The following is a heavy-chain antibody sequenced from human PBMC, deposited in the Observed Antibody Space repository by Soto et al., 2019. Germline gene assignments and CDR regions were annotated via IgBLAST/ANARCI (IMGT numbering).Heavy chain of an antibody. CDR1: GYTFTGYY. J-gene: IGHJ3*01. D-gene: IGHD4-17*01. CDR3: ARGDDYGDYSRHYAFDF. Sequence: ASVKVSCKASGYTFTGYYMHWVRQAPGQGLEWMGWINPNSGGTNYAQKFQGWVTMTRDTSISTAYMELSRLRSDDTAVYYCARGDDYGDYSRHYAFDFWGQGIMVTVAS. CDR2: INPNSGGT. V-gene: IGHV1-2*04.